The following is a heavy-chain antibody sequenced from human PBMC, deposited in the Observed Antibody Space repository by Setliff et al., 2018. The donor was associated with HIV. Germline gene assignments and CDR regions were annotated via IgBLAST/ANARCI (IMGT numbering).Heavy chain of an antibody. CDR2: IIPIFDTA. Sequence: SVKVSCKASGGTFSSSAISWVRQAPGQGLEWMGGIIPIFDTANYAQKFQGRVAITADESTSTAYMELSSLRSEDTAIYCCARDPYGYCTTTTCYVPGYWGQGTLVTVSS. V-gene: IGHV1-69*13. CDR1: GGTFSSSA. J-gene: IGHJ4*02. D-gene: IGHD2-2*03. CDR3: ARDPYGYCTTTTCYVPGY.